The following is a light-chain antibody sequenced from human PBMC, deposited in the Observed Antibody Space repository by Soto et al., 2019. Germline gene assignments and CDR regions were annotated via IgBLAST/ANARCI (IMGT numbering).Light chain of an antibody. CDR1: QSLAHRDGNTY. J-gene: IGKJ1*01. CDR3: MQGTYWPPWT. V-gene: IGKV2-30*02. Sequence: EVVMTQSPLSLPVTLGQPASISCRSSQSLAHRDGNTYLTWFQQRPGQSPRRLIYKVSNRDSGVPDRFSGSGSGTDFTLEISRVEAEDVGVYYCMQGTYWPPWTFGQGTKVEIK. CDR2: KVS.